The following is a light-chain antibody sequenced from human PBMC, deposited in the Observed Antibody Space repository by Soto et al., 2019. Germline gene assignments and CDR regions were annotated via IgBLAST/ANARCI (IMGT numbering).Light chain of an antibody. V-gene: IGKV3-20*01. CDR2: LTS. CDR1: QTVSANS. CDR3: QQYGTSPVT. Sequence: EMVFTQFPGILSLSPGQRDTLSCRASQTVSANSVAWYQQKPGHSPRLLIYLTSSRATGIPVRCRGSGAGTDFTLTISGREPEDLAVYYCQQYGTSPVTFGEGTKLEIQ. J-gene: IGKJ2*01.